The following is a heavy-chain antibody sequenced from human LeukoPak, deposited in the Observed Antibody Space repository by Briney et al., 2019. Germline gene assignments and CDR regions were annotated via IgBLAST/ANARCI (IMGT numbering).Heavy chain of an antibody. D-gene: IGHD4-17*01. Sequence: GGSLRLSCAASGFTFSSYGMHWVRQAPGKGLEWVAFIRYDGSNKYYADSVKGRFTISRDNPKNTLYLQMNSLRAEDTAVYYCAKDRGDYLAYWGQGTLVTVSS. V-gene: IGHV3-30*02. J-gene: IGHJ4*02. CDR1: GFTFSSYG. CDR3: AKDRGDYLAY. CDR2: IRYDGSNK.